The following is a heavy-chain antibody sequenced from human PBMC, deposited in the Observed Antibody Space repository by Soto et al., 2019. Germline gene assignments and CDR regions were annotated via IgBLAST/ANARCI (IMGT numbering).Heavy chain of an antibody. CDR2: INAGNGNT. D-gene: IGHD5-12*01. CDR1: GYTFTSYA. Sequence: ASVKVSCKASGYTFTSYAMHWVRQAPGQRLEWMGWINAGNGNTKYSQKFQGRVTITRDTSASTAYMELSSLRSEDTAVYYCARARVVDIVSTSNYYYDVMDFWGQGTTVT. CDR3: ARARVVDIVSTSNYYYDVMDF. V-gene: IGHV1-3*01. J-gene: IGHJ6*02.